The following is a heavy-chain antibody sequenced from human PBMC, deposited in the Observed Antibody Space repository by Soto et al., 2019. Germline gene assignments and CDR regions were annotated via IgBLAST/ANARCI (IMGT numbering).Heavy chain of an antibody. Sequence: PVGSLRLSCAASGFTFTNYGMNWVRQAPGKGLEWVALIWYDGIKKFYADSVKGRFTISKDISENTLYLQMNSLRAEDTAVYYCANEYYHFWSDYYTAKYGFDIWGRGIMVTVSS. V-gene: IGHV3-33*06. CDR1: GFTFTNYG. J-gene: IGHJ3*02. D-gene: IGHD3-3*01. CDR2: IWYDGIKK. CDR3: ANEYYHFWSDYYTAKYGFDI.